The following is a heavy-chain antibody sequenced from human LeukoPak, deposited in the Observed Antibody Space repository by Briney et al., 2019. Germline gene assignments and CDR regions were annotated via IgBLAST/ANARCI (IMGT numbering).Heavy chain of an antibody. Sequence: GGSLRLSCAASGFTFSSYAMHWVRQAPGKGLEWVAVISYDGSNKYYADSVKGRFTISRDNSKNTLYLQMNSLRAEDTAVYYCARTLNPRWLNWFDPWGQGTLVTVSS. D-gene: IGHD5-12*01. J-gene: IGHJ5*02. CDR3: ARTLNPRWLNWFDP. V-gene: IGHV3-30-3*01. CDR1: GFTFSSYA. CDR2: ISYDGSNK.